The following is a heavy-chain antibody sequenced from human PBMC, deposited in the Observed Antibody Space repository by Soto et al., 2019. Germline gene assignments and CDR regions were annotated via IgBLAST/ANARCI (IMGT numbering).Heavy chain of an antibody. D-gene: IGHD3-10*01. V-gene: IGHV4-30-2*01. CDR3: ARAVAPYFGTWFDP. Sequence: SETLSLTCAVSGGSITSGNSYSWSWIRQPPGKGLEWIGSISHTGSTSYNPSLKSRLTMSVDKSKNQFSLRLSSVTAADMAVYYCARAVAPYFGTWFDPWGQGTLVTVSS. CDR1: GGSITSGNSYS. CDR2: ISHTGST. J-gene: IGHJ5*02.